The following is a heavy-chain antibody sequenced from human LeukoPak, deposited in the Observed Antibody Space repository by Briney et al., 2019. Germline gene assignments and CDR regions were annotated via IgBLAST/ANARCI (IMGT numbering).Heavy chain of an antibody. J-gene: IGHJ1*01. CDR2: ISSSSYI. D-gene: IGHD6-19*01. CDR3: ARVSSSSGWYGSADVEYFQH. V-gene: IGHV3-21*01. Sequence: PGGSLTLSCAASGFTFSSYSMNWVRQAPGKGLEWVSSISSSSYIFYPDSVKGRFTISRNNAKNSLYLQMNSLRAEDTAVYYCARVSSSSGWYGSADVEYFQHWGQGTLVTVSS. CDR1: GFTFSSYS.